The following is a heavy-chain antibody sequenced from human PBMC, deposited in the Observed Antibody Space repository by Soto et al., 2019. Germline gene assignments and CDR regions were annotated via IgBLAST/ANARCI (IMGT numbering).Heavy chain of an antibody. CDR1: GFTFSSYS. CDR3: AKDKGYCTNGVCFYYYMDV. CDR2: ISSSDSYM. D-gene: IGHD2-8*01. J-gene: IGHJ6*03. Sequence: GGSLRLSCAASGFTFSSYSMNWVRQAPGRGLEWVSSISSSDSYMYYADSVKGRFTISRDNTKNTLYLQMNSLRAEDTAVYYCAKDKGYCTNGVCFYYYMDVWGKGTTVTVSS. V-gene: IGHV3-21*01.